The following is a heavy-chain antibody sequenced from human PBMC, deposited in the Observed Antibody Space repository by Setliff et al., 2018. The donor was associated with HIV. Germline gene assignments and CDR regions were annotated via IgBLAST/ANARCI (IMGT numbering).Heavy chain of an antibody. CDR1: GFTVSNNY. J-gene: IGHJ4*02. V-gene: IGHV3-53*01. D-gene: IGHD6-13*01. CDR2: LFAGGRT. Sequence: GGSLRLSCAVSGFTVSNNYMTWARQAPGKGLEWVSVLFAGGRTYYADSVKGRFTISRDNSKNTLYLQMNSLRAEDTALYYCARDQSSSWTTGLDYWGQGALVTVSS. CDR3: ARDQSSSWTTGLDY.